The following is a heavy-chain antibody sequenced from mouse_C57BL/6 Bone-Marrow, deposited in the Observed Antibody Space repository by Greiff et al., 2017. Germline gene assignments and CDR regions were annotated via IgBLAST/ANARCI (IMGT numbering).Heavy chain of an antibody. CDR2: INPYTGGT. V-gene: IGHV1-19*01. D-gene: IGHD4-1*01. J-gene: IGHJ3*01. Sequence: EVQLQQSGPVLVKPGASVKMSCKASGYTFTDYYMNWVKQSPGKSLEWIGIINPYTGGTGDNKKFKGKATLTVDKSSSTAYMELNSLTSEDSAVYYCAWEAWFAYWGQGTLVTVSA. CDR3: AWEAWFAY. CDR1: GYTFTDYY.